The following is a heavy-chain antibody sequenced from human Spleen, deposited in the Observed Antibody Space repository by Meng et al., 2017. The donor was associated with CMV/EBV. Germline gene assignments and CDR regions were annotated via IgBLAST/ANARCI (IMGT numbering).Heavy chain of an antibody. CDR3: ARVRGPGLDV. Sequence: SETLSLTCTVSGGSVSSRDYYWSWIRQPPGKGLEWIGNIYHSVSTYYSPSLKSRVTILVDTSKNQFSLKLRSVTAADTAVYYCARVRGPGLDVWGRGTTVTFSS. J-gene: IGHJ6*02. CDR2: IYHSVST. V-gene: IGHV4-39*07. CDR1: GGSVSSRDYY.